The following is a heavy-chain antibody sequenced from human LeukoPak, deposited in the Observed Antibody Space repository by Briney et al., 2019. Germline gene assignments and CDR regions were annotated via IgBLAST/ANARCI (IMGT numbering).Heavy chain of an antibody. V-gene: IGHV3-49*04. CDR2: IRSKAYGGTT. CDR1: GFTFGDYA. J-gene: IGHJ6*03. CDR3: AKNGDRGSYCSGGSCYHYYYYYMDV. D-gene: IGHD2-15*01. Sequence: GGSLRLSCTASGFTFGDYAMSWVRQAPGTGLEWVGFIRSKAYGGTTEYAASVKGRFTISRDDSKSIAYLQMNSLKTEDTAVYYCAKNGDRGSYCSGGSCYHYYYYYMDVWGKGTTVTISS.